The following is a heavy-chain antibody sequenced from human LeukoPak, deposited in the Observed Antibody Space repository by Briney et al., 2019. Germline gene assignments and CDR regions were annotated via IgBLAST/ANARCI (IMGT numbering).Heavy chain of an antibody. CDR2: IKQDGSEK. CDR3: ARDVTTVVTHD. D-gene: IGHD4-23*01. V-gene: IGHV3-7*01. J-gene: IGHJ4*02. Sequence: GGSLRLSCGASGFTFSSYWMSWVRQAPGKGLEWVANIKQDGSEKYYVDSMKGRFTISRDNAKNSLSLQMNSLRAEDTAVYYCARDVTTVVTHDWGQGTLVTVSS. CDR1: GFTFSSYW.